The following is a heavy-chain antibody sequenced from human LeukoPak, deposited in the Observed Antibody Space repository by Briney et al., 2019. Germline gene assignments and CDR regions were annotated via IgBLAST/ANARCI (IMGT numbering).Heavy chain of an antibody. D-gene: IGHD2-8*01. CDR1: GFAFSNYA. V-gene: IGHV3-23*01. CDR2: ISGFNT. CDR3: AKDVCTSPRCLLYFDS. J-gene: IGHJ4*02. Sequence: GGSLRLSCTISGFAFSNYAMNWVRQAPGKGPEWVSGISGFNTYYADSVKGRFTIFRDNSKNVLYLQMDRLRAEDTAVYSCAKDVCTSPRCLLYFDSWGQGTLVTVSS.